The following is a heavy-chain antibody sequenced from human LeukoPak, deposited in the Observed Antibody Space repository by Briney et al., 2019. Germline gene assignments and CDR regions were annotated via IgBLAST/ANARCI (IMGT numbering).Heavy chain of an antibody. CDR1: GFTFSNYW. D-gene: IGHD1-7*01. V-gene: IGHV3-7*01. J-gene: IGHJ5*02. CDR2: IKEDGSEK. Sequence: GGSLRLSRAASGFTFSNYWMTWVRQAPGKGLEWVANIKEDGSEKYYVDSVKGRFTISKDNAQNSLYLQMNSLRAEDTAVYYCARDAATGITGTNWFDPWGQGTLVTVSS. CDR3: ARDAATGITGTNWFDP.